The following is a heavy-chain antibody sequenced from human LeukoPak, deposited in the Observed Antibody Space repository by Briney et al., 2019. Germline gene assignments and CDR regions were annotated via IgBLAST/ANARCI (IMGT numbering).Heavy chain of an antibody. CDR1: GFTFSSYS. CDR2: ISSSSSYI. CDR3: ANTYYDFWSGYHYYFDY. J-gene: IGHJ4*02. V-gene: IGHV3-21*01. Sequence: GGSLRLSCAASGFTFSSYSMNWVRQAPGKGLEWVSSISSSSSYIYYADSVRGRFTISRDNAKNSLYLQMNSLRAEDTAVYYCANTYYDFWSGYHYYFDYWGQGTLVTVSS. D-gene: IGHD3-3*01.